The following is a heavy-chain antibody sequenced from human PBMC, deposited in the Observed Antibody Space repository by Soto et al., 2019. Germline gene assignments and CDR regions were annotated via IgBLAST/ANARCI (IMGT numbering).Heavy chain of an antibody. CDR1: GVSIISGDYY. CDR2: IYYSGST. Sequence: SETLSLTCTVSGVSIISGDYYWSWIRQPPGKGLEWIGYIYYSGSTYYNPSLKSRVTISVDTSKNQFSLKLSSVTAADTAVYYCARDPGYSYGYDYWGQGTLVTSPQ. V-gene: IGHV4-30-4*01. J-gene: IGHJ4*02. CDR3: ARDPGYSYGYDY. D-gene: IGHD5-18*01.